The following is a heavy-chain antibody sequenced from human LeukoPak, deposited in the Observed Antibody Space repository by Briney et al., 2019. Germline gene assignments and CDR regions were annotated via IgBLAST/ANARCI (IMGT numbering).Heavy chain of an antibody. Sequence: GGSLRLSCAASGFTLSSNYMSWVRQAPGKGLEWVAGISDSGGATNYADSVKGRFTISRDNRKNTLYLQMNSLRAEDTAVYFCAKRGVVIRVILVGFHKQAYYFDSWGQGALVTVSS. J-gene: IGHJ4*02. D-gene: IGHD3-22*01. CDR3: AKRGVVIRVILVGFHKQAYYFDS. CDR2: ISDSGGAT. CDR1: GFTLSSNY. V-gene: IGHV3-23*01.